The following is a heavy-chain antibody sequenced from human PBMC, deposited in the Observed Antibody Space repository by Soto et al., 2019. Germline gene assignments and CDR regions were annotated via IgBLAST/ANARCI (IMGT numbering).Heavy chain of an antibody. CDR1: GFTFSSYE. CDR2: ISGSGSTI. J-gene: IGHJ3*02. CDR3: ARVGAFDI. Sequence: SGGSLRLSCAASGFTFSSYEMNWVRQAPGKGLEWVSYISGSGSTIYYADSVKGRFTISRDNAKNSLYLQMNSLRAEDTAVYYCARVGAFDIWGQGTMVTVSS. V-gene: IGHV3-48*03.